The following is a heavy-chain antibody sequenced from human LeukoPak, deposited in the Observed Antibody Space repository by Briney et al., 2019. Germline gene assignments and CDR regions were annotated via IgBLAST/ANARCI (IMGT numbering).Heavy chain of an antibody. J-gene: IGHJ6*02. CDR1: GDSISNSAYY. D-gene: IGHD3-10*01. CDR2: ITNTGNT. CDR3: ARKTPGTSVDV. V-gene: IGHV4-39*01. Sequence: SETLSLTCTASGDSISNSAYYWVWIRQPPGKGLEWIGTITNTGNTYSNPSLKSRVTISIDTSKTQISLKLTSVTAADTAVFYCARKTPGTSVDVWGQGTPVTVSS.